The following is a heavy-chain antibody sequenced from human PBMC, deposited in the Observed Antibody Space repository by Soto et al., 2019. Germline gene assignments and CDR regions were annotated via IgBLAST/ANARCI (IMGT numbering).Heavy chain of an antibody. Sequence: QITLKESGPTLEKPKQTLTLTCTLSGFSLSTIGVGVCWVRQPPGKALEWLALIYWDDDKRYSPSLKSRLTITKDTSKNHVVLTRTNMLPVDTATYYCPRKGPELLPFDIWGQGTMVTVSS. V-gene: IGHV2-5*02. CDR1: GFSLSTIGVG. CDR2: IYWDDDK. CDR3: PRKGPELLPFDI. D-gene: IGHD1-26*01. J-gene: IGHJ3*02.